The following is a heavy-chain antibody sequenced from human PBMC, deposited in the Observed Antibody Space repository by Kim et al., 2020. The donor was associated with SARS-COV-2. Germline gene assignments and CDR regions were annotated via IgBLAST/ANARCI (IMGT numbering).Heavy chain of an antibody. CDR3: ARVAITFGGVIVASYDAFDI. Sequence: SETLSLTCAVYGGSFSGYYWSWIRQPPGKGLEWIGEINHSGSTNYNPSLKSRVTISVDTSKNQFSLKLSSVTAADTAVYYCARVAITFGGVIVASYDAFDIWGQGTMVTVSS. D-gene: IGHD3-16*02. J-gene: IGHJ3*02. CDR1: GGSFSGYY. V-gene: IGHV4-34*01. CDR2: INHSGST.